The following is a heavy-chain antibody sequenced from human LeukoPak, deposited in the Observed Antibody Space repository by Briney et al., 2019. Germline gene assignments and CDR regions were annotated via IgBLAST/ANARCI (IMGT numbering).Heavy chain of an antibody. D-gene: IGHD3-9*01. CDR3: AREGYFDWLGGWFDP. Sequence: SETLSLTCTVSGVSISSYYWSWIRQPPGKGLEWIGYIYYSGSTNYNPSLKSRVTISVDTSKNQFSLKLSSVTAADTAVYYCAREGYFDWLGGWFDPWGQGTLVTVSS. V-gene: IGHV4-59*01. J-gene: IGHJ5*02. CDR1: GVSISSYY. CDR2: IYYSGST.